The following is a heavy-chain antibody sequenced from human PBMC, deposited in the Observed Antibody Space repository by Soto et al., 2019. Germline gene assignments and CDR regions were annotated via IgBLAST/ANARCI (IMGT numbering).Heavy chain of an antibody. Sequence: ETLSLTCTVSGGSISSYYWSWIRQPPGKGLEWIGYIYYSGSTNYNPSLKSRVTISVDTSKNQFSLKLSSVTAADTAVYYCARNADGGGYYYYYMDVWGKGTMVTVSS. CDR3: ARNADGGGYYYYYMDV. CDR1: GGSISSYY. D-gene: IGHD3-10*01. J-gene: IGHJ6*03. V-gene: IGHV4-59*08. CDR2: IYYSGST.